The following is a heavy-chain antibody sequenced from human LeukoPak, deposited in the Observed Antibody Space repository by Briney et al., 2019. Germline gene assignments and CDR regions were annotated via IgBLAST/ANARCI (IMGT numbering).Heavy chain of an antibody. V-gene: IGHV5-51*01. J-gene: IGHJ4*02. CDR1: GSTFTSHW. CDR2: IYPADSET. Sequence: GESLKIPCKDSGSTFTSHWIGWVRQRPGKGLEWMGVIYPADSETTYSPSFQGQVTISADKSISTAYLQWSSLKASDTAMYYCATPTTGCSSTSCYLLFWGQGTLVTVSS. CDR3: ATPTTGCSSTSCYLLF. D-gene: IGHD2-2*01.